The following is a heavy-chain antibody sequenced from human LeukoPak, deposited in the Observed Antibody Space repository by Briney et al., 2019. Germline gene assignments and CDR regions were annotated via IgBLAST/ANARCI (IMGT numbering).Heavy chain of an antibody. CDR2: IYYSGST. J-gene: IGHJ4*02. Sequence: PSETLSLTCTVSGVSISSSSYYWGWIRQPPGKGLEWIGSIYYSGSTYYNPSLKSRVTISVDTSKNQFSLKLSSVTAADTAVYYCARGRSITMIVVDWGQGTLVTVSS. CDR1: GVSISSSSYY. D-gene: IGHD3-22*01. CDR3: ARGRSITMIVVD. V-gene: IGHV4-39*07.